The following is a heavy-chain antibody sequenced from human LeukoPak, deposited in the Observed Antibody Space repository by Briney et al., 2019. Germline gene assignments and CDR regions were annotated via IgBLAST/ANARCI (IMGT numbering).Heavy chain of an antibody. D-gene: IGHD4-17*01. CDR3: AAVSVDYGDSSFDF. Sequence: PGGSLRLSCAASGFTFSNAWMSWVRQAPGKGLEWVGRIKSKTDGGTTDYAEPVKGRFTISRDDSKKTLYLQMNSLKTEDTALYHCAAVSVDYGDSSFDFWGQGTLVTVSS. CDR2: IKSKTDGGTT. J-gene: IGHJ4*02. CDR1: GFTFSNAW. V-gene: IGHV3-15*01.